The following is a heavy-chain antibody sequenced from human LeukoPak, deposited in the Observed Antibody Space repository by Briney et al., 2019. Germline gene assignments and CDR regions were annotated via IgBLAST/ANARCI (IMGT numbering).Heavy chain of an antibody. Sequence: ASVKVSCKTSGYTFINYGINWVRQAPGQGLECMGWISGHNGNTNYAQKLQGSVTMTTDTSTSTAYMELRSLRSDDTAVYYCARDLRRSSGWYDYWGQGTLVTVSS. CDR2: ISGHNGNT. CDR3: ARDLRRSSGWYDY. J-gene: IGHJ4*02. D-gene: IGHD6-19*01. CDR1: GYTFINYG. V-gene: IGHV1-18*01.